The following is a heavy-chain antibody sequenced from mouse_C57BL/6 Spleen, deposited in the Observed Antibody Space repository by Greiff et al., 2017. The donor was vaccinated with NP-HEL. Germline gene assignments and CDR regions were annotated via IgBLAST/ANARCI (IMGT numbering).Heavy chain of an antibody. V-gene: IGHV3-6*01. J-gene: IGHJ4*01. CDR2: ISYDGSN. Sequence: DVQLQESGPGLVKPSQSLSLTCSVTGYSITSGYYWNWIRQFPGNKLEWMGYISYDGSNNYNPSLKNRISITRDTSKNQFFLKLNSVTTEDTATYYCARGYSNFYYAMEYWGQGTSVTVSS. CDR3: ARGYSNFYYAMEY. D-gene: IGHD2-5*01. CDR1: GYSITSGYY.